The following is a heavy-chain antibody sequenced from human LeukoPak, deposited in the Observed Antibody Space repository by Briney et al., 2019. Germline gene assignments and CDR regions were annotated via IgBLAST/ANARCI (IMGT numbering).Heavy chain of an antibody. J-gene: IGHJ4*02. CDR3: ARDREYSFDY. CDR2: IYSGGST. CDR1: GFTVSSKY. Sequence: GGSLRLSCAASGFTVSSKYMSWVRQAPGKGLEWVSAIYSGGSTYYADSVKGRFTISRDNSKNTLYLQMNSLRAEDTAVYYCARDREYSFDYWGQGTLVTVSS. V-gene: IGHV3-66*01.